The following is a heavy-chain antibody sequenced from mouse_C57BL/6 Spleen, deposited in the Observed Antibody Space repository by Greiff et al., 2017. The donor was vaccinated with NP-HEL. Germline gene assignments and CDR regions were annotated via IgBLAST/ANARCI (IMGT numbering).Heavy chain of an antibody. D-gene: IGHD2-4*01. J-gene: IGHJ4*01. V-gene: IGHV1-50*01. CDR1: GYTFTSYW. CDR2: IDPSDSYT. Sequence: QVQLKQPGAELVKPGASVKLSCKASGYTFTSYWMQWVKQRPGQGLEWIGEIDPSDSYTNYNQKFKGKATLTVDTSSSTAYMQLSSLTSEDSAVYYCARSGIYYDYDGGAMDYWGQGTSVTVSS. CDR3: ARSGIYYDYDGGAMDY.